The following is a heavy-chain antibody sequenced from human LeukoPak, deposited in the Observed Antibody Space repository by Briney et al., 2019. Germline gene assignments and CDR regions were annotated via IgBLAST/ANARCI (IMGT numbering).Heavy chain of an antibody. V-gene: IGHV3-30-3*01. D-gene: IGHD3-22*01. CDR2: ISYDGSNK. CDR3: ARVPDSSGYSYYFDY. Sequence: PGGSLRLSCAASGFTFSSYAVHWVRQAPGKGLEWVAVISYDGSNKYYADSVKGRFTISRDNAKNSLYLQMNSLRAEDTAVYYCARVPDSSGYSYYFDYWGQGTLVTVSS. J-gene: IGHJ4*02. CDR1: GFTFSSYA.